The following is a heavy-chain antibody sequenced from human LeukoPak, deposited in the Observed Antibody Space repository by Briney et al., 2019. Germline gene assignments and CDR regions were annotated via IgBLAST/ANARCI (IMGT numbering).Heavy chain of an antibody. CDR2: ISGSGGST. CDR1: GFTFSSYA. V-gene: IGHV3-23*01. D-gene: IGHD3-10*01. J-gene: IGHJ4*02. CDR3: AKGTTLLWFGGN. Sequence: GGSLRLSCAASGFTFSSYAMSWVRQAPGKGLEWVSAISGSGGSTDYADSVKGRFTISRDNSKNTMYLQMNSLRAEDTAVYYCAKGTTLLWFGGNWGQGTLVTVSS.